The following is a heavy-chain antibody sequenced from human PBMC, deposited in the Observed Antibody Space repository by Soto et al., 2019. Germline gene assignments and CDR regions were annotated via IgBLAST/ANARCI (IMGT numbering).Heavy chain of an antibody. CDR2: IFHSGTT. Sequence: PSETLSLTCSVSGGSISSADYFWTWIRQSPGKGLEWMGYIFHSGTTYYNQSLKGRLIISIDNSKNQFSLSLTSVTAADSAVYFCAREPYLPKARNDCWGQGTLVTVSS. CDR3: AREPYLPKARNDC. CDR1: GGSISSADYF. V-gene: IGHV4-30-4*02. J-gene: IGHJ4*02.